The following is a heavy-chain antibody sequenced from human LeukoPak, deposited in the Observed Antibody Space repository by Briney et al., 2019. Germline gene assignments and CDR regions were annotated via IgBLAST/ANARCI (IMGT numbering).Heavy chain of an antibody. J-gene: IGHJ4*02. Sequence: SETLSPTCAVSGGSISSSNWWSWVRQPPGKGLEWIGEIYHSGSTNYNPSLKSRVTISVDKSKNQFSLKLSSVTAADTAVYYCARRVSDPLKVDYWGQGTLVTVSS. CDR2: IYHSGST. V-gene: IGHV4-4*02. CDR1: GGSISSSNW. D-gene: IGHD3-22*01. CDR3: ARRVSDPLKVDY.